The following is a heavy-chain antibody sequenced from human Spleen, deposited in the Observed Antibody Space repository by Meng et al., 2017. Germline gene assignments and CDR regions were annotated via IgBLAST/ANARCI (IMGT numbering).Heavy chain of an antibody. Sequence: QVHLQESGPGLVKPSGTLSLTCAVSGDSVSGSNWWSWVRQPPGKGLEWIGEIFHIGSTNYNPSLKTRVAISVDRSKNQFSLKLTSVTAADTAVYYCARVDRYSGTYLDYWGHGALVTVSS. CDR2: IFHIGST. V-gene: IGHV4-4*02. J-gene: IGHJ4*01. D-gene: IGHD1-26*01. CDR3: ARVDRYSGTYLDY. CDR1: GDSVSGSNW.